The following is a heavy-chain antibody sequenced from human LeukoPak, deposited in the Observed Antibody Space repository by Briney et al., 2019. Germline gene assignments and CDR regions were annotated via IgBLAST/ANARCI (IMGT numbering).Heavy chain of an antibody. V-gene: IGHV1-69*04. CDR3: ARLSRGVPAARSRASGMDV. D-gene: IGHD2-2*01. CDR1: GGTFSSYA. Sequence: GASVKVSCKASGGTFSSYAISWVRQAPGQGLEWMGRIIPTLGIANYAQKFQGRVTITADKSTSTAYMELSSLRSEDTAVYYCARLSRGVPAARSRASGMDVWGQGTTVTVSS. J-gene: IGHJ6*02. CDR2: IIPTLGIA.